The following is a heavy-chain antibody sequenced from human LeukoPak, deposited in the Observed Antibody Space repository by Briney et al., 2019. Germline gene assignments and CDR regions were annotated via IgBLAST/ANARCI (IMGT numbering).Heavy chain of an antibody. Sequence: GGSLRLSCAASGFTFSTYWMSWVRQAPGKGLEWVANIKQDGSEKYYVDSVKGRFTISRDNAKNSLFLQMNSLRAEDTALYYCARGLYYDFFYYFDYWGQGTLVTVSS. D-gene: IGHD3-3*01. CDR3: ARGLYYDFFYYFDY. V-gene: IGHV3-7*03. CDR2: IKQDGSEK. J-gene: IGHJ4*02. CDR1: GFTFSTYW.